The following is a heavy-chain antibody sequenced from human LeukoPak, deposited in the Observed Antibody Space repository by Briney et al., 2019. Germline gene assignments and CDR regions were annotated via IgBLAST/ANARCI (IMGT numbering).Heavy chain of an antibody. V-gene: IGHV4-39*07. CDR2: IYYSGST. CDR3: ARVSLGRIGYSYGLGGYHYYMDV. Sequence: SETLSLTCTVSGGSISSSSYYWGWIRQPPGKGLEWIGSIYYSGSTYYNPSLKSRVTISVDTSKNQFSLKLSSVTAADTAVYYCARVSLGRIGYSYGLGGYHYYMDVWGKGTTVTVSS. CDR1: GGSISSSSYY. J-gene: IGHJ6*03. D-gene: IGHD5-18*01.